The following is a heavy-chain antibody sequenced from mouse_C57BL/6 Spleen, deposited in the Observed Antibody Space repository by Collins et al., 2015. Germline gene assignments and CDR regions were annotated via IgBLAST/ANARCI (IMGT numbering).Heavy chain of an antibody. CDR2: ISSGSSTI. CDR1: GFTFSDYG. J-gene: IGHJ3*01. CDR3: ANDDGYEFAY. V-gene: IGHV5-17*01. Sequence: EVQLVESGGGLVKPGGSLKLSCAASGFTFSDYGMHWVRQAPEKGLEWVAYISSGSSTIYYADTVKGRFTISRDNAKNTLFLQMTSLRSEDTAMYYCANDDGYEFAYWGQGTLVTVSA. D-gene: IGHD2-3*01.